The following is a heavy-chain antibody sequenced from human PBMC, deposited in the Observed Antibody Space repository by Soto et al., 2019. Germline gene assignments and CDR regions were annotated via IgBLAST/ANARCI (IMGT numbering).Heavy chain of an antibody. Sequence: SETLSLTCTVSGGSISSYYWSWIRQPPGKGLEWIGYIYYSGSTNYNPSLKSRVTISVDTSKNQFSLKLSSVTAADTAVYYCARDGYYDSSGPFAFDIWGQGTMVTVSS. V-gene: IGHV4-59*01. J-gene: IGHJ3*02. CDR2: IYYSGST. D-gene: IGHD3-22*01. CDR3: ARDGYYDSSGPFAFDI. CDR1: GGSISSYY.